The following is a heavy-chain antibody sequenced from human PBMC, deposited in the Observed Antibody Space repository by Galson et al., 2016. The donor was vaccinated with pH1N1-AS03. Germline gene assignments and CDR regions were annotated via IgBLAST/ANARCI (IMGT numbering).Heavy chain of an antibody. V-gene: IGHV3-30*02. D-gene: IGHD6-19*01. CDR2: IQSDGSNK. Sequence: SLRLSCAASGFNFNSHGMHWVRQTPGKGLEWVAFIQSDGSNKYYADSVKGRFTISRDKYKNTLYLQMSTLRPEDTGIYYCGKDNVLGSGWFGVDFWGQGTLVTVSS. CDR1: GFNFNSHG. CDR3: GKDNVLGSGWFGVDF. J-gene: IGHJ4*02.